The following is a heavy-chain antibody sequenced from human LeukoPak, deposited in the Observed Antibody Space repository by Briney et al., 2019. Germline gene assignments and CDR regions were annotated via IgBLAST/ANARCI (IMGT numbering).Heavy chain of an antibody. Sequence: HPGTSLRLTCAASGFTFSTSPMHWVRQAPGKGLEWVAVISYNGNIKSYADSVRDRFTVSRDNSLNTLYLEMNSLRPEDTAVYYCTRDYGAMTDFDYWGQGTLVTVSS. CDR2: ISYNGNIK. J-gene: IGHJ4*02. D-gene: IGHD2-21*02. CDR3: TRDYGAMTDFDY. V-gene: IGHV3-30-3*01. CDR1: GFTFSTSP.